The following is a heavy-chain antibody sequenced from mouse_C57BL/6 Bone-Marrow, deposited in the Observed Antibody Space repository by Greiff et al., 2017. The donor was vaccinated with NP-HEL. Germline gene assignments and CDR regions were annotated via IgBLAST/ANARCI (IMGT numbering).Heavy chain of an antibody. Sequence: EVQGVESGGGLVQPKGSLKLSCAASGFSFNTYAMNWVRQAPGKGLEWVARIRSKSNNYATYYADSVKDRFTISRDDSESMLYLQMNNLKTEDTAMYYCVRHEGRDYRPYWYFDVWGTGTTVTVSS. J-gene: IGHJ1*03. CDR2: IRSKSNNYAT. V-gene: IGHV10-1*01. D-gene: IGHD2-4*01. CDR3: VRHEGRDYRPYWYFDV. CDR1: GFSFNTYA.